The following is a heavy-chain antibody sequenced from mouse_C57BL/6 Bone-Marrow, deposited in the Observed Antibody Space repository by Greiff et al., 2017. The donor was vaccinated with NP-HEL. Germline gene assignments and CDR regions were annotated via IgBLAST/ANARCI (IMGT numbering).Heavy chain of an antibody. CDR1: GYTFTSYD. CDR3: ARDHSYGSPNYFDY. CDR2: IYPRDGST. D-gene: IGHD1-1*01. V-gene: IGHV1-85*01. Sequence: VMLVESGPELVKPGASVKLSCKASGYTFTSYDINWVKQRPGQGLEWIGWIYPRDGSTKYNEKFKGKATLTVDTSSSTAYMELHSLTSEDSAVYFCARDHSYGSPNYFDYWGQGTTLTVSS. J-gene: IGHJ2*01.